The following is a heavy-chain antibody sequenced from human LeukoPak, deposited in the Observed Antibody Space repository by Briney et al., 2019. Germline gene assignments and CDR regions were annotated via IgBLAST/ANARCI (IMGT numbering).Heavy chain of an antibody. CDR2: ISSSSYI. J-gene: IGHJ6*03. D-gene: IGHD2-2*01. CDR1: GFTFSSYS. CDR3: ARERPSIVVVPAAIPDNYYYYMDV. Sequence: PGGSLRLSCAASGFTFSSYSMNWVRQAPGKGLEWVSSISSSSYIYYADSVKGRFTISRDNAKNSLYLQMNSLRAEDTAVYYCARERPSIVVVPAAIPDNYYYYMDVWGKGTTVTVSS. V-gene: IGHV3-21*04.